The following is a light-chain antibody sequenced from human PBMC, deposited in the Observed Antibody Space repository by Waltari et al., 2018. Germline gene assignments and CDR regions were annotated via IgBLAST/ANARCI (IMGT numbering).Light chain of an antibody. Sequence: DVQLNPSPSTLSASVGDRVTITCRASQSISNWLAWYQQSPGKAPKLLIYKASTLESGVPSRFSGSGSETEFTLTISSLQPDDFASYYCQQYQSYPRPSFGQGTKLEI. J-gene: IGKJ2*03. CDR1: QSISNW. V-gene: IGKV1-5*03. CDR2: KAS. CDR3: QQYQSYPRPS.